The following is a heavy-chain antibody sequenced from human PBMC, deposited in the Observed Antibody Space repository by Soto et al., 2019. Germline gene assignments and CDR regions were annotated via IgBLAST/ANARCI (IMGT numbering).Heavy chain of an antibody. Sequence: SQTPSLTCDISGDSVSSNSAAWNWIRQSPSRCLEWLGRTYYRSKWYNDYAVSVKSRITINPDTSKNQFSLQLNSVTPEDTAVYYCARTYYDLLTGYYPFDYWGQGTLVTDSS. J-gene: IGHJ4*02. D-gene: IGHD3-9*01. CDR3: ARTYYDLLTGYYPFDY. V-gene: IGHV6-1*01. CDR1: GDSVSSNSAA. CDR2: TYYRSKWYN.